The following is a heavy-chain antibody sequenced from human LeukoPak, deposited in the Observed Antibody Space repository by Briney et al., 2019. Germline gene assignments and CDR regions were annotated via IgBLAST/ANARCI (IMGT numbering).Heavy chain of an antibody. CDR1: GGTFSSYD. J-gene: IGHJ4*02. Sequence: SVKVSCKASGGTFSSYDISWVRQAPGQGLEWMGGITPMFGTAMYAQKFQGRVTITAVESMSTAYMELSSLRSEDTAVYYCARGWLAETTVVTPYNYWGQGTLVTVSS. D-gene: IGHD4-23*01. CDR2: ITPMFGTA. V-gene: IGHV1-69*13. CDR3: ARGWLAETTVVTPYNY.